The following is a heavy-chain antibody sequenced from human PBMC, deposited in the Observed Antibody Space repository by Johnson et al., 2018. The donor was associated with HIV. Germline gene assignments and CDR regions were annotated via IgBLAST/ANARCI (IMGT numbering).Heavy chain of an antibody. CDR1: GFTFSSSW. Sequence: VQLVESGGGLVQPGGSLRLSCAASGFTFSSSWMSWVRQAPGKGLEWVANIKQDGSEKYDVDSVKGRLTISRDNAKNSLYLQMNSLRAEDTAVYYCARGSLGYCSGGSCYFDAFDIWGQGTMVTVSS. J-gene: IGHJ3*02. V-gene: IGHV3-7*01. CDR3: ARGSLGYCSGGSCYFDAFDI. CDR2: IKQDGSEK. D-gene: IGHD2-15*01.